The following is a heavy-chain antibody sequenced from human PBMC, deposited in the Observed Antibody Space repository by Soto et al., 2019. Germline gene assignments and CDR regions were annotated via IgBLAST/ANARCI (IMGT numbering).Heavy chain of an antibody. CDR3: ARQWLATSPNYYSYGMDV. J-gene: IGHJ6*02. Sequence: GESLKISCKGSGYSFTSYWISWVRQMPGKGLEWMGRIDPSDSYTNYSPSFQGHVTISADKSISTAYLQWSSLKASDTAMYYCARQWLATSPNYYSYGMDVWGQGTTVTVS. V-gene: IGHV5-10-1*01. D-gene: IGHD6-19*01. CDR1: GYSFTSYW. CDR2: IDPSDSYT.